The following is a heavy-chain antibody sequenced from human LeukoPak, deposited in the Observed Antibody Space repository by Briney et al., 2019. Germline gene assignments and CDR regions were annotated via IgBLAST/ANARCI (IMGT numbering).Heavy chain of an antibody. CDR3: ARNGGAGTSTDLDY. CDR2: INPSGGGT. Sequence: ASVKVSCKASGYTFTTYYMHWVRQAPGQGLEWMGIINPSGGGTTYAQKFQGRVPMTSDTSTSTVYMELSSLRSEDTAVYYCARNGGAGTSTDLDYWGQGTLVTVSS. D-gene: IGHD3-10*01. V-gene: IGHV1-46*01. CDR1: GYTFTTYY. J-gene: IGHJ4*02.